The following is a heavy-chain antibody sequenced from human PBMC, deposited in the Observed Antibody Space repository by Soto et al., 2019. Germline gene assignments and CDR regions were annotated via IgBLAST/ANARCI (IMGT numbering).Heavy chain of an antibody. CDR2: ISYDGSNK. CDR1: GFTFSSYA. V-gene: IGHV3-30-3*01. Sequence: QVQLVESGGGVVQPGRSLRLSCAASGFTFSSYAMHWVRQAPGKGLEWVAVISYDGSNKYYADSVKGRFTISRDNSKNTLYLQMTSLRAEDTAVYYCARDSSSWYYGWGMDVWGQGTTVTVSS. D-gene: IGHD6-13*01. CDR3: ARDSSSWYYGWGMDV. J-gene: IGHJ6*02.